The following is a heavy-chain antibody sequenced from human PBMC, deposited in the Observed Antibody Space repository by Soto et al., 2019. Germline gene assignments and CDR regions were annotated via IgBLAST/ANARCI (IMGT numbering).Heavy chain of an antibody. Sequence: GGSLRLSCAASGFTFSSYGMHWVRQAPGKGLEWVAVISYDGSNKYYADSVKGRFTISRDNSKNTLYLQMNSLRAEDTAVYYCAKGSDYDFWSGFLPPDYYYGMDVWGQGTTVTVSS. CDR2: ISYDGSNK. CDR1: GFTFSSYG. CDR3: AKGSDYDFWSGFLPPDYYYGMDV. D-gene: IGHD3-3*01. V-gene: IGHV3-30*18. J-gene: IGHJ6*02.